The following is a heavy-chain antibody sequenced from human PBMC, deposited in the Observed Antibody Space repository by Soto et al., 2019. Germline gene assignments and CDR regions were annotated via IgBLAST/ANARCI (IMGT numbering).Heavy chain of an antibody. D-gene: IGHD3-10*01. Sequence: SETLSLTCAVSGGSISSGGYSWSWIRQPPGKGLEWIGYIYHSGSTYYNPSLKSRVTISVDRSKNQFSLKLSSVTAADTAVYYCARAHYYGSGSNSDYYYYGMDVWGQGTPVTVYS. CDR2: IYHSGST. V-gene: IGHV4-30-2*01. J-gene: IGHJ6*02. CDR3: ARAHYYGSGSNSDYYYYGMDV. CDR1: GGSISSGGYS.